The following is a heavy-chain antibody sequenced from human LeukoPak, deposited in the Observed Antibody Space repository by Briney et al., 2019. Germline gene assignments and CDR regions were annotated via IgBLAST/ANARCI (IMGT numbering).Heavy chain of an antibody. CDR2: ISGSGGST. CDR3: AKDRHYSSGWKGDAFDI. Sequence: PGGSLRLSCAASGFTFDDYAMHWVRQAPGKGLEWVSAISGSGGSTYYADSVKGRFTISRDNSKNTLYLQMNSLRAEDTAVYYCAKDRHYSSGWKGDAFDIWGQGTMVTVSS. D-gene: IGHD6-19*01. V-gene: IGHV3-23*01. J-gene: IGHJ3*02. CDR1: GFTFDDYA.